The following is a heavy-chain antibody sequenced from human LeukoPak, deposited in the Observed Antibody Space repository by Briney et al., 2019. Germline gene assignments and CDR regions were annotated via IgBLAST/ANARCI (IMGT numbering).Heavy chain of an antibody. Sequence: ASVKVSCKASGYTFTSYDINWVRQATGQGPEWMGWMNPNSGNTGYAQKFQGRVTMTRNTSISTAYMELSNVRSVDTAMYYCAINLPANRRFQHWGQGTLVTVSS. D-gene: IGHD1-14*01. CDR2: MNPNSGNT. V-gene: IGHV1-8*01. J-gene: IGHJ1*01. CDR3: AINLPANRRFQH. CDR1: GYTFTSYD.